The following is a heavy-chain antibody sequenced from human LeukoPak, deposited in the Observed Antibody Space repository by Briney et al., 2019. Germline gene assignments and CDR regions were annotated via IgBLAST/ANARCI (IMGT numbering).Heavy chain of an antibody. Sequence: ASVKPSCKAAGYTFTTYVMNWVREAPGQGLEWMGWINTNTGNPMYAQGFTGRFVFSLDTSVSTAYLQISSLKAEDTAVYYCAREKEYSGYGIDYWGQGTLVTVSS. CDR1: GYTFTTYV. CDR2: INTNTGNP. J-gene: IGHJ4*02. V-gene: IGHV7-4-1*02. D-gene: IGHD5-12*01. CDR3: AREKEYSGYGIDY.